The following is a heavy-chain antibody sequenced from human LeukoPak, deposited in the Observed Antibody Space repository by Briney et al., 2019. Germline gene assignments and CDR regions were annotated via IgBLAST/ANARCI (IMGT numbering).Heavy chain of an antibody. CDR2: INHSGST. D-gene: IGHD3-10*01. CDR1: GGSFSGYY. J-gene: IGHJ5*02. V-gene: IGHV4-34*01. CDR3: ARGGGSGSRGFDP. Sequence: PSETLSLTCAVYGGSFSGYYWSWIRQPPGKGLGWIGEINHSGSTNYNPSLKSRVTISVDTSKNQFSLKLSSVTAADTAVYYCARGGGSGSRGFDPWGQGTLVTVSS.